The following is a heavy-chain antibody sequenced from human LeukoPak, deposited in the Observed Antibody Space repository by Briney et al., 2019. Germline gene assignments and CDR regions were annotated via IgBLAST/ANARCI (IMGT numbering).Heavy chain of an antibody. CDR2: ISYDGSNK. D-gene: IGHD3-22*01. CDR3: ARDRSRDSSGYLPAY. Sequence: PGGSLRLSCAASGFTFSSYAMHWVRQAPGKGLEWVAVISYDGSNKYYADSVKGRFTTSRDNSKNTLYLQMNSLRAEDTAVYYCARDRSRDSSGYLPAYWGQGTLVTVSS. CDR1: GFTFSSYA. J-gene: IGHJ4*02. V-gene: IGHV3-30*04.